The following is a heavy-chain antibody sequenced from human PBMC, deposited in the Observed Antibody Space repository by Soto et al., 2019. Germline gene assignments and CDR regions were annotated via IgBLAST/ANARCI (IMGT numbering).Heavy chain of an antibody. CDR1: GGTFSSYA. J-gene: IGHJ4*02. Sequence: SVKVSCKASGGTFSSYAISWVRQAPGQGLEWMGGIIPIFGTANYAQKFQGRVTITADESTSTAYMELSSLRSEDTAVYYCARDFTRSEDGYNPLTFDYWGQGTLVTVSS. CDR3: ARDFTRSEDGYNPLTFDY. CDR2: IIPIFGTA. V-gene: IGHV1-69*13. D-gene: IGHD5-12*01.